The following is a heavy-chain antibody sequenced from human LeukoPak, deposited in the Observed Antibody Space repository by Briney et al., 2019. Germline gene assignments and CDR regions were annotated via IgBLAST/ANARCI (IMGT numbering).Heavy chain of an antibody. CDR3: ARDRIQLWGTVRYGMDV. J-gene: IGHJ6*02. CDR1: GFTFSSYS. D-gene: IGHD5-18*01. Sequence: PGGSLRLSCAASGFTFSSYSMNWVRQAPGKGLEWVSSISSSSSYIYYADSVKGRFTISRDNAKNSLYLQMDSLRAEDTAVYYWARDRIQLWGTVRYGMDVWGQGTTVTVSS. V-gene: IGHV3-21*01. CDR2: ISSSSSYI.